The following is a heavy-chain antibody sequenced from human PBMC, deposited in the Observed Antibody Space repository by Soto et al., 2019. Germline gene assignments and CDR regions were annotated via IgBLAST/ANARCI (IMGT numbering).Heavy chain of an antibody. CDR1: GYSFTGYH. J-gene: IGHJ6*03. CDR2: INPNSGCT. V-gene: IGHV1-2*04. CDR3: ARGAATRYYYYYYYMDV. Sequence: ASVKVSCKASGYSFTGYHMHWLSQAPGQGLEWMRWINPNSGCTNYAQKFQGWVTMTRDTTISTAYMELSRLRSDDTAVYYCARGAATRYYYYYYYMDVWGKGTTVTVSS. D-gene: IGHD2-15*01.